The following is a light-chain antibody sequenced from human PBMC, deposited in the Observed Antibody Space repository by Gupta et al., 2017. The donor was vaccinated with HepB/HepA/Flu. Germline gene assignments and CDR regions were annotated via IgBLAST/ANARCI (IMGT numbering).Light chain of an antibody. V-gene: IGLV1-40*01. J-gene: IGLJ2*01. CDR2: GNT. CDR1: SSNIGTAYD. CDR3: QSYDISRNILV. Sequence: QSVLTQPPSVSGAPGQRVTISCTGSSSNIGTAYDVQWYQHLPGTAPKLLIYGNTDRPSGVPDRFSGSKSGTSASLTITGLQAEDEADYFCQSYDISRNILVFGGGTRLTVL.